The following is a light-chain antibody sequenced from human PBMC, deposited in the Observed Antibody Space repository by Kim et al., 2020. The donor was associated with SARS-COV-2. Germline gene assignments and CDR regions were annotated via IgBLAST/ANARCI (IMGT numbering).Light chain of an antibody. CDR3: QHYYSYSYT. CDR2: KTS. CDR1: QSISTW. V-gene: IGKV1-5*03. J-gene: IGKJ2*01. Sequence: SASVGDRVTISCRASQSISTWLAWYQQKPGKAPNLLIYKTSTLESGVPSRFSGSGSGTEFTLTISSLQPDDFATYYCQHYYSYSYTFGQGTKLEI.